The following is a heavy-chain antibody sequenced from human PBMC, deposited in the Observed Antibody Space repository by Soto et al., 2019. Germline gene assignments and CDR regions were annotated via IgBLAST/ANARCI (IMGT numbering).Heavy chain of an antibody. Sequence: VALRLSCAASGFACSSYAMSWVRQAPGKELEWVSAISGSGGSTYYADSVKGRFTISRDNSKNTLYLQMNSLRAEDTAVYYCAKGDSIHPSSSGPTFDYWGQGPLVTVS. CDR3: AKGDSIHPSSSGPTFDY. CDR1: GFACSSYA. J-gene: IGHJ4*02. D-gene: IGHD3-3*02. CDR2: ISGSGGST. V-gene: IGHV3-23*01.